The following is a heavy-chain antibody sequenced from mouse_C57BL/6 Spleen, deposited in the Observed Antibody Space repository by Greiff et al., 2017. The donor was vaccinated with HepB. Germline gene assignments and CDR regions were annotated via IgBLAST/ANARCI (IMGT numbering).Heavy chain of an antibody. V-gene: IGHV1-81*01. J-gene: IGHJ2*01. Sequence: VMLVESGAELARPGASVKLSCKASGYTFTSYGISWVKQRTGQGLEWIGEIYPRSGNTYYNEKFKGKATLTADKSSSTAYMELRSLTSEDSAVYFCAREDSGYGNFYYFDYWGQGTTLTVSS. CDR1: GYTFTSYG. D-gene: IGHD2-1*01. CDR3: AREDSGYGNFYYFDY. CDR2: IYPRSGNT.